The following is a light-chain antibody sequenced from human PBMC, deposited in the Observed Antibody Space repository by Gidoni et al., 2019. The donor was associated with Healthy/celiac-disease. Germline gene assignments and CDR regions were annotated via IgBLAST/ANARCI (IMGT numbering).Light chain of an antibody. J-gene: IGKJ2*01. CDR2: AAS. CDR1: QSISSY. Sequence: DIQMTQSPSSLSASVGDRVTITCRASQSISSYLNWYQQKPGKAPKLLIYAASSLQSGVPSRFSVSGSGTEFTLTISSLQPQDFATYYCQQSYSTPTFGQGTKLEIK. CDR3: QQSYSTPT. V-gene: IGKV1-39*01.